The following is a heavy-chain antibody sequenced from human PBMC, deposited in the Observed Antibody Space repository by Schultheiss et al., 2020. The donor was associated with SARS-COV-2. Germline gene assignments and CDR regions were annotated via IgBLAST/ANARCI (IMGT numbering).Heavy chain of an antibody. CDR3: ARGGSSWYSWFDP. CDR2: INHSGST. D-gene: IGHD6-13*01. CDR1: GGSISSGGYY. Sequence: SQTLSLTCTVSGGSISSGGYYWSWIRQPPGKGLEWIGEINHSGSTNYNPSLKSRVTISVDTSKNQFSLKLSSVTAADTAVYYCARGGSSWYSWFDPWGQGTLVTVSS. J-gene: IGHJ5*02. V-gene: IGHV4-39*07.